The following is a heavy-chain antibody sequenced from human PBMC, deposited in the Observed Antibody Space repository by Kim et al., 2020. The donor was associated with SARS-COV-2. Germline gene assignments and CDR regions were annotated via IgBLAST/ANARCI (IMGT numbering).Heavy chain of an antibody. V-gene: IGHV4-30-2*01. CDR2: IYHSGST. J-gene: IGHJ5*02. Sequence: SETLSLTCAVSGGSISSGGYSWSWIRQPPGKGLEWIGYIYHSGSTYYNPSLKSRVTISVDRSKNQFSLKLSSVTAADTAVYYCARGFAVPAAIGRRWFDPWGQGTLVTVSS. CDR1: GGSISSGGYS. D-gene: IGHD2-2*01. CDR3: ARGFAVPAAIGRRWFDP.